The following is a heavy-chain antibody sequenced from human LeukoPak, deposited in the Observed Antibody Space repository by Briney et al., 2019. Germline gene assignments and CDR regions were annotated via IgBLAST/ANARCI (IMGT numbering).Heavy chain of an antibody. J-gene: IGHJ6*02. D-gene: IGHD3-10*01. Sequence: GGSLRLSCAASGFTFDDYAMHWVRQAPGKGLEWVSGISWNSGNIGYADSVKGRFTISRDNAKNSLYLQMNSLRADDTALYYCAKDIRVDYYGSAKNNMDVWGQGTTVTVSS. CDR1: GFTFDDYA. CDR3: AKDIRVDYYGSAKNNMDV. V-gene: IGHV3-9*01. CDR2: ISWNSGNI.